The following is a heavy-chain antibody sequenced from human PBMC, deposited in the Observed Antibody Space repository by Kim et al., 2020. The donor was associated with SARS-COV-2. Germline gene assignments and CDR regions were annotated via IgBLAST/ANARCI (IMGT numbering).Heavy chain of an antibody. Sequence: SETLSLTCSVSGGSVSSISYEWGWIRQPPGKGLEWIASIHYTGTTYYNPSLRSRVTISVDTSKNHFSLKLYSVTAADTAVYYCARAWNTGMVNHWGQGTLVTVSS. CDR3: ARAWNTGMVNH. J-gene: IGHJ5*02. CDR1: GGSVSSISYE. D-gene: IGHD5-18*01. V-gene: IGHV4-39*07. CDR2: IHYTGTT.